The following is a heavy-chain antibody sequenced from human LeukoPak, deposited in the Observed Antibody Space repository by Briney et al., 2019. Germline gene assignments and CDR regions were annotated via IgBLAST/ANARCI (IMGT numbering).Heavy chain of an antibody. CDR1: GYTFTYYY. Sequence: ASVTVSFKASGYTFTYYYTHWVRQAPGQGLEWMGWIKPNSGGTNYAQKFQGRVTMTRDTSISTAYMELSRLRSDDTAVYYCARGTHYGDYGSWFDPWGQGTLVTVSS. V-gene: IGHV1-2*02. CDR3: ARGTHYGDYGSWFDP. D-gene: IGHD4-17*01. J-gene: IGHJ5*02. CDR2: IKPNSGGT.